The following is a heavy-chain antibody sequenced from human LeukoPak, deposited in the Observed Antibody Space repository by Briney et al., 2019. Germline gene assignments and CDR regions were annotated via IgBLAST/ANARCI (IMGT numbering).Heavy chain of an antibody. D-gene: IGHD3-10*01. J-gene: IGHJ4*02. CDR1: GGSISSYY. CDR3: ARGGAGLLWFGNSKFDY. CDR2: IYTSGST. Sequence: SETLSLTCTVSGGSISSYYWSWIRQPAGKGLEWIGRIYTSGSTNYNPSLKSRVTISVDTSKNQFSLKLSSVTAADTAVYYCARGGAGLLWFGNSKFDYWGQGTLVTVSS. V-gene: IGHV4-4*07.